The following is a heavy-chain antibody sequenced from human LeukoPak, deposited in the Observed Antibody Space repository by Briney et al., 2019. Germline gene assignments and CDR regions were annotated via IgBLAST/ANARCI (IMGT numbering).Heavy chain of an antibody. D-gene: IGHD3-10*01. Sequence: PGGSLRLSCAASGFTFSSYSMNWVRQAPGKGLEWVSSVSSSSSYKYYADSVKGRFTISRDNAKNSLYLQMNSLRAEDTAVYYCARGILVRGVITPFGYWGQGTLVTVSS. CDR2: VSSSSSYK. CDR1: GFTFSSYS. V-gene: IGHV3-21*01. CDR3: ARGILVRGVITPFGY. J-gene: IGHJ4*02.